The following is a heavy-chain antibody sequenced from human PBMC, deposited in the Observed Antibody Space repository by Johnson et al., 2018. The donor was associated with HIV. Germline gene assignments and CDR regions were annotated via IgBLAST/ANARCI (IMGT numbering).Heavy chain of an antibody. CDR1: GFTFSSYA. CDR2: ISYDGSNK. D-gene: IGHD3-22*01. J-gene: IGHJ3*02. CDR3: ARDVNDYDRSGSYGLHGAFDI. Sequence: QVQLVESGGGVVQPGRSLRLSCAASGFTFSSYAMHWVRQAPGKGLEWVAVISYDGSNKHFAESVQGRFNVSRDNSKNILYLEMNSLRAEETAVYYCARDVNDYDRSGSYGLHGAFDIWGQGTMVTVSS. V-gene: IGHV3-30-3*01.